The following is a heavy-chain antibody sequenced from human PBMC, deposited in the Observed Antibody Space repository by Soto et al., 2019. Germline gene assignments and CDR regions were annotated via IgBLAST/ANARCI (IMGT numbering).Heavy chain of an antibody. Sequence: GGSLRLSCAASGFTFSNYWMSWVRQAPGKGLEWVANIKQDGSESNYADSVKGRFTISRDNAENSRYLQMTSLRAEDTAVYYCASARHIGPWGQGTLVTVSS. J-gene: IGHJ5*02. CDR1: GFTFSNYW. D-gene: IGHD2-21*01. CDR3: ASARHIGP. V-gene: IGHV3-7*01. CDR2: IKQDGSES.